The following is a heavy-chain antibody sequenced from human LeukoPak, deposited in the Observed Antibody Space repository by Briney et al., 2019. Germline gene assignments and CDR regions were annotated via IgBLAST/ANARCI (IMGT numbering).Heavy chain of an antibody. CDR1: GGSISSYY. J-gene: IGHJ4*02. CDR3: AREYSSSSGKALDY. CDR2: IYTSGST. D-gene: IGHD6-6*01. V-gene: IGHV4-4*07. Sequence: SETLSLTCTVSGGSISSYYWSWIRQPAGKGLEWIGRIYTSGSTNYNPSLKSRVTMSVDTSKNQFSLKLNSVTAADTAFYYCAREYSSSSGKALDYWGQGTLVTVSS.